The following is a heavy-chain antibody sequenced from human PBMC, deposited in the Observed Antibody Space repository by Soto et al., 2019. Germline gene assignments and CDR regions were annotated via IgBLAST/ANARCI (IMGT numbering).Heavy chain of an antibody. V-gene: IGHV4-30-2*05. CDR3: AREGYSYVDYFDY. J-gene: IGHJ4*02. Sequence: PSETLSLTCAVSGGSISNGAYSWSWILQPPGKGLEWIGYIYYSGSTYYNPSLKSRVTISVDTSKNQFSLKLSSVTAADTAVYYCAREGYSYVDYFDYWGQGTLVTVSS. CDR2: IYYSGST. CDR1: GGSISNGAYS. D-gene: IGHD5-18*01.